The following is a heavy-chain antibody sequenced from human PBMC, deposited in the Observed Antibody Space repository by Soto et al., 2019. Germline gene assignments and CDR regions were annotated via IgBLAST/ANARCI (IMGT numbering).Heavy chain of an antibody. D-gene: IGHD5-12*01. V-gene: IGHV3-30*18. Sequence: GGSLRLSCAASGFTFSSYGMHWVRQAPGKGLEWVAVISYDGSNKYYADSVKGRFTISRDNSKNTLYLQMNSLRAEDTAVYYCAKEWGGYDFYAFDIWGQGTMVTVSS. CDR1: GFTFSSYG. CDR2: ISYDGSNK. CDR3: AKEWGGYDFYAFDI. J-gene: IGHJ3*02.